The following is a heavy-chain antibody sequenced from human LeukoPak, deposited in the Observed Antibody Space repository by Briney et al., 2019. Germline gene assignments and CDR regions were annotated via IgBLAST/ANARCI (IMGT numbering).Heavy chain of an antibody. D-gene: IGHD1-26*01. CDR2: IYYSGRS. CDR3: ARMEYSGPLDY. J-gene: IGHJ4*02. V-gene: IGHV4-39*07. Sequence: SETLSLTCTVSGGSISSTSYYWGWIRQPPGKGLECIGSIYYSGRSYYNPSLKSRVTISVDTSKNQFSLRLSSVTAADTAVYYCARMEYSGPLDYWGQGTLVTVSS. CDR1: GGSISSTSYY.